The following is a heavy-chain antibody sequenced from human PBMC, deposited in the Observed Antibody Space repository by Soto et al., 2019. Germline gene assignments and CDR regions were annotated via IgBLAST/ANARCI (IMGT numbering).Heavy chain of an antibody. CDR3: VRHVHSSSWGVDV. D-gene: IGHD6-13*01. CDR2: IYSSGST. J-gene: IGHJ6*02. V-gene: IGHV4-59*08. Sequence: SMTLSPDRTISSASIGSNYRSRIRQPPVKGLEWFGYIYSSGSTNDNPSLKSRVTISLDTSKNQLSLRLSSVTAADTALYYCVRHVHSSSWGVDVWGQGTTVTVS. CDR1: SASIGSNY.